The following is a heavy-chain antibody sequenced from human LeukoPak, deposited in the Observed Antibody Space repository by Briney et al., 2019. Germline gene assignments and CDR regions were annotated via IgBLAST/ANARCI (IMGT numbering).Heavy chain of an antibody. Sequence: SETLSLTCTVSGGSLSSGDYYWSWIRQPPGKGLEWIGYIYYSGITYYNPSLKSRVTISVDTSKNQFSLKLSSVTAADTAVYYCARVLNYYDSSGYYSYYFDYWGQGTLVTVSS. J-gene: IGHJ4*02. CDR3: ARVLNYYDSSGYYSYYFDY. CDR2: IYYSGIT. CDR1: GGSLSSGDYY. V-gene: IGHV4-30-4*01. D-gene: IGHD3-22*01.